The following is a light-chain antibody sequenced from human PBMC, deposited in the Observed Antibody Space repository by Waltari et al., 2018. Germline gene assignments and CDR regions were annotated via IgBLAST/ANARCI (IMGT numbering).Light chain of an antibody. CDR2: GAS. V-gene: IGKV3-20*01. CDR3: RHYLRLPVT. Sequence: EIVLTQSPGTLSLSPGESATLSCRPSQSVTSALTWYQHKPGQAPRLLIYGASNRATGTPDRFGGIGSGTDFSLTISSLEPEDFAVYYCRHYLRLPVTFGQGTKVEVK. CDR1: QSVTSA. J-gene: IGKJ1*01.